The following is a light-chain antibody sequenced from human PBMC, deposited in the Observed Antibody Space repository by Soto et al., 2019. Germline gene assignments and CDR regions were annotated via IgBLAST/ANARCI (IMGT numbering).Light chain of an antibody. CDR1: SGHSSYA. CDR2: LNSDGSH. CDR3: QTWGTGPVV. Sequence: QPVLTQSPSASASLGASVKLTCTLSSGHSSYAIAWHQQQPEKGPRYLMKLNSDGSHSKGDGIPDRFSGSSSGAERYLTISSLQSADEADYYCQTWGTGPVVFGGGTKLTVL. V-gene: IGLV4-69*01. J-gene: IGLJ2*01.